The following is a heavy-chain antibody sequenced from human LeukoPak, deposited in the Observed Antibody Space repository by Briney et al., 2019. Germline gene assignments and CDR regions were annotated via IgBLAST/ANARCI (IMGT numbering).Heavy chain of an antibody. Sequence: SETLSLTCAVYGGSFSGYYWSWVRQPPGKGLEWIGEINHSGSTNYNPSPKSRGTISVDTSKNQFSLKLSSVTAADTAVYYCARGHGRRYWYFDLWGRGTLVTVSS. CDR2: INHSGST. CDR1: GGSFSGYY. V-gene: IGHV4-34*01. J-gene: IGHJ2*01. CDR3: ARGHGRRYWYFDL. D-gene: IGHD4-17*01.